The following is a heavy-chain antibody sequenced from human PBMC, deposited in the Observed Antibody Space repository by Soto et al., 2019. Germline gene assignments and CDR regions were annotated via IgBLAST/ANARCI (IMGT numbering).Heavy chain of an antibody. V-gene: IGHV1-18*01. CDR3: AGEGAGLYYCHDGIDV. D-gene: IGHD6-19*01. CDR1: GYTFTKYA. J-gene: IGHJ6*02. Sequence: QVQLVQSGAEVKKPGASVKVSCKASGYTFTKYAISWMRQAPGQGLEWVGWISVHNGKTKNAENFQGRVTETTDKSTTTAYMEQRRLRSDDTVVYYCAGEGAGLYYCHDGIDVWGQGTTVTVPS. CDR2: ISVHNGKT.